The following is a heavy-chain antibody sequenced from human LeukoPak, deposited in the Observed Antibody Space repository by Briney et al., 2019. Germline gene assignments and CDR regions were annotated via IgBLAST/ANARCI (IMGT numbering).Heavy chain of an antibody. CDR3: ARENDYGNNWFDP. CDR1: GYSFSSYY. Sequence: ASVKVSSKASGYSFSSYYMHWVRQAPGQGLEWMGIINPSGDSTTYAQKFQGRVTMTRDTSTGTVYMELSSLRSDDTAVYYCARENDYGNNWFDPWGQGTLVTVSS. CDR2: INPSGDST. V-gene: IGHV1-46*01. D-gene: IGHD4-17*01. J-gene: IGHJ5*02.